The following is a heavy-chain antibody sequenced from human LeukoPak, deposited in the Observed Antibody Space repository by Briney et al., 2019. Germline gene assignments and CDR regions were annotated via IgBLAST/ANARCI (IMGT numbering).Heavy chain of an antibody. D-gene: IGHD6-19*01. Sequence: SETLSLTCTVSGGSISSYYWSWIRQPPGKGLEWIGYIYYSGSTNYNPSLKSRVTISVDTSKNQFSLKLSSVTAADTAVYYCARGIGGSGDTLDYWGQGTLVTVSS. CDR1: GGSISSYY. V-gene: IGHV4-59*01. CDR3: ARGIGGSGDTLDY. J-gene: IGHJ4*02. CDR2: IYYSGST.